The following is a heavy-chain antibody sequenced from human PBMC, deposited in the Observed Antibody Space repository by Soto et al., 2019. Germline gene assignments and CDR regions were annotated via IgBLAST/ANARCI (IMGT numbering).Heavy chain of an antibody. CDR3: AKDCSGGSCYPPGYYYYMDV. CDR1: GFTFSSYA. Sequence: EVQLLESGGGLVQPGGSLRLSCAASGFTFSSYAMSWVRQAPGKGLEWVSAISGSGGSTYYADSVKGRFTISRDNSKNTLYLQMNSLSAEDTAVYYCAKDCSGGSCYPPGYYYYMDVWGKGTTVTVSS. J-gene: IGHJ6*03. D-gene: IGHD2-15*01. CDR2: ISGSGGST. V-gene: IGHV3-23*01.